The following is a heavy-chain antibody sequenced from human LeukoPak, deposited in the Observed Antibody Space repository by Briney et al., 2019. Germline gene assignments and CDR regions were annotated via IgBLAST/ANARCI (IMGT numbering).Heavy chain of an antibody. CDR3: ARDNGYGDSLDY. V-gene: IGHV3-20*04. D-gene: IGHD4-17*01. CDR2: INWNGGST. J-gene: IGHJ4*02. Sequence: PGGSLRLSCAASGFTFDVYGMSWVRQAPGKGLEWVSGINWNGGSTGYADSVKGRFTISRDNAKNSLYLQMNSLRAEDTALYYCARDNGYGDSLDYWGQGTLVTVSS. CDR1: GFTFDVYG.